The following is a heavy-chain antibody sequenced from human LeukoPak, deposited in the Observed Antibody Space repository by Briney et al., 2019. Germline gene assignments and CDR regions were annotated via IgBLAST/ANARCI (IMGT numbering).Heavy chain of an antibody. CDR2: IYYSGST. Sequence: SSETLSLTCSVSGGSIGSSSYYWGWTRQPPGKGMEWTRIIYYSGSTYYNPSLKSGLTISVDTSKNQFSLKLSSVTATDTAVYYCARRGYCSSTSCYEYWFDPWGQGTLVTVSS. D-gene: IGHD2-2*01. CDR3: ARRGYCSSTSCYEYWFDP. V-gene: IGHV4-39*01. J-gene: IGHJ5*02. CDR1: GGSIGSSSYY.